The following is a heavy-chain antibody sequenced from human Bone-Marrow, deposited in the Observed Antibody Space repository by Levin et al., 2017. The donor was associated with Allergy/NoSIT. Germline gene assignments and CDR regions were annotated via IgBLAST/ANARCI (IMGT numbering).Heavy chain of an antibody. Sequence: GGSLRLSCGASGFTFNNYAMSWVRQAPGKGLEWVSVINVNGGGTYYADSVKGRFTISRDNSKNTLYLQMSSLRADDTAVYYCAKVLHLSGFSGSGYDVFDIWGQGTMVTVSS. CDR3: AKVLHLSGFSGSGYDVFDI. V-gene: IGHV3-23*01. J-gene: IGHJ3*02. D-gene: IGHD3-22*01. CDR2: INVNGGGT. CDR1: GFTFNNYA.